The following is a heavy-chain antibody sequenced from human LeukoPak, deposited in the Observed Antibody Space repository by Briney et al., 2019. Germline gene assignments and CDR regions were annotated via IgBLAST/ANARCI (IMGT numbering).Heavy chain of an antibody. CDR2: INPNSGST. CDR1: GYTFTGHY. V-gene: IGHV1-2*02. Sequence: ASVKVSCKASGYTFTGHYIHWVRQAPGQGLEWMGWINPNSGSTNYAQKFQGRVTMTRDTSISIAYMELTRLRSDDTAVFYCARDGYYYGSGSFVDYWGQGTLSPSPQ. CDR3: ARDGYYYGSGSFVDY. J-gene: IGHJ4*02. D-gene: IGHD3-10*01.